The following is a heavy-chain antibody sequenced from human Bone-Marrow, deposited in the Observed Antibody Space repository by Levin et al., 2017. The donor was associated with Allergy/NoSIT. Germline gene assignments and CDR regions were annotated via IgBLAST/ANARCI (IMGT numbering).Heavy chain of an antibody. CDR3: ARVCSGYDRDYYYYYMDV. J-gene: IGHJ6*03. V-gene: IGHV3-74*01. D-gene: IGHD5-12*01. CDR2: INSDGSST. CDR1: GFTFSSYW. Sequence: GGSLRLSCAASGFTFSSYWMHWVRQAPGKGLVWVSRINSDGSSTSYADSVKGRFTISRDNAKNTLYLQMNSLRAEDTAVYYCARVCSGYDRDYYYYYMDVWGKGTTVTVSS.